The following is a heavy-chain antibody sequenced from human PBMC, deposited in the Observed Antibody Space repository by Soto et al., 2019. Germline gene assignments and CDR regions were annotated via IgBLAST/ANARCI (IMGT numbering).Heavy chain of an antibody. D-gene: IGHD6-6*01. CDR1: GGSFSGYY. Sequence: PSETLSLTCAVYGGSFSGYYWSWIRQPPGKGLEWIGEINHSRSTNYNPSLKSRVTISVDTSKNQFSLRLSSVTAADTAVYYCAGGIAARPLGYWGQGTLVTVSS. J-gene: IGHJ4*02. V-gene: IGHV4-34*01. CDR3: AGGIAARPLGY. CDR2: INHSRST.